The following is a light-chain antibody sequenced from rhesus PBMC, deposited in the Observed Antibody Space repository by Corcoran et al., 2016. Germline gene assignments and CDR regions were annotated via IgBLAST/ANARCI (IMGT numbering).Light chain of an antibody. J-gene: IGKJ2*01. CDR1: QNIYSN. V-gene: IGKV1S12*01. CDR3: HHCYDNPFS. Sequence: DIQMTQSPSALSASVGDRVTISCRASQNIYSNLAWYQQKPGKAPKFLIYAASSLQTGIPSRLSGSGSGTAFTLTLSSLQPEYSAAYYFHHCYDNPFSFGQGTKVEVK. CDR2: AAS.